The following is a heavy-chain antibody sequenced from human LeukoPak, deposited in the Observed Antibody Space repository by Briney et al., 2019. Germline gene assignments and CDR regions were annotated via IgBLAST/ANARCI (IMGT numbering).Heavy chain of an antibody. CDR3: ARGRLAGWSDNFDQ. J-gene: IGHJ4*02. CDR1: GYPFTSYG. V-gene: IGHV1-18*04. CDR2: ISAYSGNT. D-gene: IGHD6-19*01. Sequence: ASVKVSCKASGYPFTSYGIYWVRQAPGQGLEWMGWISAYSGNTNYAQNLQGRVTMTTDAFTSTAYMELTSLRSDDTAVYYCARGRLAGWSDNFDQWGQGTLVTVSS.